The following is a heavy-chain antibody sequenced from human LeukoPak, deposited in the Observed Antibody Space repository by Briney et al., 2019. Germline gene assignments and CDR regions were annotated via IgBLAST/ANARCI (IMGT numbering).Heavy chain of an antibody. J-gene: IGHJ4*02. Sequence: GGSLRLSFAASGFTFSSYAMHWVRQAPGKGLEWVAIISYDGSQKHFGDSVRGRFTVSRDDSENTLYLQMNSLKTEDTAVYSCAKGGDGKIPFDNWGQGTLVTVSS. CDR1: GFTFSSYA. V-gene: IGHV3-30*04. D-gene: IGHD5-24*01. CDR2: ISYDGSQK. CDR3: AKGGDGKIPFDN.